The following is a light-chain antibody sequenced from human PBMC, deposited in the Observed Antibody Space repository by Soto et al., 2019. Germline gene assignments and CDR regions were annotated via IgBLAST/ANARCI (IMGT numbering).Light chain of an antibody. Sequence: EIVLTQSPATLSLSPGERSTLSCRASQSVSSSYLAWYQQKPGQAPRLLIYGASSRATGIPDRFSGSGSGTDFTLTISRLEPEDFAVYYCQQYGSSPWTFGQGTTGDIK. J-gene: IGKJ1*01. V-gene: IGKV3-20*01. CDR1: QSVSSSY. CDR2: GAS. CDR3: QQYGSSPWT.